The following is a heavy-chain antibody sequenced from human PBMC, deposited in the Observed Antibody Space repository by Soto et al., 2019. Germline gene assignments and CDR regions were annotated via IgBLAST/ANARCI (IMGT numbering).Heavy chain of an antibody. V-gene: IGHV1-3*01. CDR3: AREQSSSPKGGMDV. CDR1: GYTFTSYA. J-gene: IGHJ6*02. CDR2: INAGNGNT. Sequence: QVQLVQSGAEVKKPGASVKVSCKASGYTFTSYAMHWVRQAPGQRLEWMGWINAGNGNTKYSQKFQGRVTITRDTSASTAYMELSSLRSEDTAVYYCAREQSSSPKGGMDVWGQGTTVTVSS. D-gene: IGHD6-13*01.